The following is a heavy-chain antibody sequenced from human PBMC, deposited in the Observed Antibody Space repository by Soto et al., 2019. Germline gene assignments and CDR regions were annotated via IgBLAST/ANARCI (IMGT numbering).Heavy chain of an antibody. J-gene: IGHJ4*02. D-gene: IGHD3-9*01. CDR2: IKSKTDGGTT. Sequence: GGSLRLSCAASGFILSKAWMNWVRQAPGKGLEWVGRIKSKTDGGTTDYGAPVKGRFTVSRDDSKNTLYLQMDSLKMEDTAVYYCTADSRQLLGGIWLDYWCQGTLVTVSS. V-gene: IGHV3-15*07. CDR1: GFILSKAW. CDR3: TADSRQLLGGIWLDY.